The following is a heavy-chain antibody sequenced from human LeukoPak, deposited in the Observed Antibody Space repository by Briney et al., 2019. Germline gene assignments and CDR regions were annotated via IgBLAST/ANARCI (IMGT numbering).Heavy chain of an antibody. D-gene: IGHD3-9*01. CDR2: IYYSGST. CDR1: GGSISSYY. CDR3: AVLVIPYYFDY. J-gene: IGHJ4*02. V-gene: IGHV4-59*01. Sequence: SETLSLTCTVSGGSISSYYWSWIRQPPGKGLEWIGYIYYSGSTNYNPSLKSRVTISVDTSKNQFSLKLSSVTAADTAVYYCAVLVIPYYFDYWGQGTLVTVSS.